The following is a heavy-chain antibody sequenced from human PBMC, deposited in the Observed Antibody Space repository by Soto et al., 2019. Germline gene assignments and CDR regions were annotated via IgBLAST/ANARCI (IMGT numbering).Heavy chain of an antibody. CDR2: IRDSGDST. D-gene: IGHD2-15*01. V-gene: IGHV3-23*01. CDR1: GFIFGNYM. Sequence: EVQLLESGGGLVQPGESLRLSCAVSGFIFGNYMMTWVRQAPGKGLEWVSTIRDSGDSTYYADSVKGRFTISRDNFKNILYLQMDSLGAEATDVYYCAPHVYCRRGSCHYDAFDIRGQGAWSPSLQ. J-gene: IGHJ3*02. CDR3: APHVYCRRGSCHYDAFDI.